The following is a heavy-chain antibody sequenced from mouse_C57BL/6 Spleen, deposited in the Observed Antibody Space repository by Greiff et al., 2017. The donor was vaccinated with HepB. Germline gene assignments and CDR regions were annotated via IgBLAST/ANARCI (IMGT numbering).Heavy chain of an antibody. CDR1: GYTFTDYY. CDR2: IYPGSGNT. V-gene: IGHV1-76*01. J-gene: IGHJ4*01. Sequence: VQLKESGAELVRPGASVKLSCKASGYTFTDYYINWVKQRPGQGLEWIARIYPGSGNTYYNEKFKGKATLTAEKSSSTAYMQLSSLTSEDSAVYFCARGGGLRQAYYAMDYWGQGTSVTVSS. D-gene: IGHD2-4*01. CDR3: ARGGGLRQAYYAMDY.